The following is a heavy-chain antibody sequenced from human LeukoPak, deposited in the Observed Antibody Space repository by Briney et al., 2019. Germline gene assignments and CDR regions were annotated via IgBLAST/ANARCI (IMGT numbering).Heavy chain of an antibody. J-gene: IGHJ4*02. Sequence: SETLSLTCVVSGGSISGTNWWTWVRQPPGKGLEWIGEMHHSGSNNYNPSLKSRVTISIDKSKYQFSLKLNSVTVADTAVYYCARTYCSSTSCFYFDSWGQGTLVTVSS. CDR2: MHHSGSN. V-gene: IGHV4-4*02. CDR3: ARTYCSSTSCFYFDS. D-gene: IGHD2-2*01. CDR1: GGSISGTNW.